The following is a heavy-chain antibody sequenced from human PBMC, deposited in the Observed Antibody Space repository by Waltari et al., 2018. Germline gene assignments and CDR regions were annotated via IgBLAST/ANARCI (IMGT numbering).Heavy chain of an antibody. J-gene: IGHJ3*02. CDR3: AKGPYGGSYYFFGAFDI. V-gene: IGHV3-23*03. Sequence: VQLQESGPGLVKPSETLSLTCAVSGYSISSGYYWGWIRQPPGKGLEWVSVIYSGGSSTYYADSVKGRFTISRDNSKNTLYLQMNSLRAEDTAVYYCAKGPYGGSYYFFGAFDIWGQGTMVTVSS. CDR2: IYSGGSST. CDR1: GYSISSGYY. D-gene: IGHD1-26*01.